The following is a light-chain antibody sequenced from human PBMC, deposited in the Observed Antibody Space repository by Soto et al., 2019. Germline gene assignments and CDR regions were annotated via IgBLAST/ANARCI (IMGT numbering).Light chain of an antibody. CDR1: QGISGW. J-gene: IGKJ4*01. CDR2: AAS. Sequence: DIQMTQSPSSVSASVGDRVTITCRASQGISGWLAWYQQKPGKAPKLLIYAASTLQSGVPSRFSGGRSGTDFTLTINNLQPEDFATYYCQQATISQLTFGGGTKVEIE. CDR3: QQATISQLT. V-gene: IGKV1-12*01.